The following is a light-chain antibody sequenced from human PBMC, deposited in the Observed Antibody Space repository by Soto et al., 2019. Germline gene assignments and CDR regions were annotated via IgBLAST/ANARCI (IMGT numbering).Light chain of an antibody. J-gene: IGKJ5*01. CDR1: QSVRSNY. CDR3: QQYGSSPLT. Sequence: EIVLTQSPGTLSLSPGERATLSCRASQSVRSNYLAWYQQKPGQAPRLLIYGVSSRATGIPDRFSGSGSGTDFTLAISSLEPEDFAVYYCQQYGSSPLTFGGGTRLEI. V-gene: IGKV3-20*01. CDR2: GVS.